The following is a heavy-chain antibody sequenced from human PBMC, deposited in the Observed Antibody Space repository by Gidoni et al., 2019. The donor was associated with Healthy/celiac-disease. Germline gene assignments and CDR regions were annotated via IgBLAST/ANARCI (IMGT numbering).Heavy chain of an antibody. CDR3: ARGDVDTMVRNYYYYYGMDV. D-gene: IGHD3-10*01. J-gene: IGHJ6*02. CDR1: GGSISPCGYS. CDR2: NYYSGST. V-gene: IGHV4-31*03. Sequence: HVQLQESGPGLVKPSKTLSPTCTVSGGSISPCGYSWSWIRQHPGKGLEWIGYNYYSGSTYYNPSLKSRVTISVDTSKNQFSLKLSSVTAADTAVYYGARGDVDTMVRNYYYYYGMDVWGQGTTVTVSS.